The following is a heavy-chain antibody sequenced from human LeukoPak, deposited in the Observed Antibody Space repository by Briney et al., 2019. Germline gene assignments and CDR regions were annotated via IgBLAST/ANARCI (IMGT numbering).Heavy chain of an antibody. Sequence: ASVKVSCKASGYTFTSYYMHWVRQAPGQGLEWMGIINPSGGSTSYAQKFQGRVTMTRDMSTSTVYMELSRLRSDDTAVYYCARQSSSWYHWFDPWGQGTLVTVSS. D-gene: IGHD6-13*01. CDR2: INPSGGST. CDR3: ARQSSSWYHWFDP. CDR1: GYTFTSYY. V-gene: IGHV1-46*01. J-gene: IGHJ5*02.